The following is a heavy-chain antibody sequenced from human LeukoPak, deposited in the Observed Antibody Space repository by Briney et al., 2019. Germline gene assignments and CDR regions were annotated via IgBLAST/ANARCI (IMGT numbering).Heavy chain of an antibody. J-gene: IGHJ6*02. CDR1: GSIFTNYG. D-gene: IGHD3-16*02. V-gene: IGHV3-30*18. CDR2: ISYDGSNK. CDR3: AKASIYVYYGMDV. Sequence: PGGSLRLSCAASGSIFTNYGMHWVRQAPGKGLEWVAVISYDGSNKYYVDSVKGRFTISRDNSKNTLSLQMNSLRAEDTAVYYCAKASIYVYYGMDVWGQGTTVIVSS.